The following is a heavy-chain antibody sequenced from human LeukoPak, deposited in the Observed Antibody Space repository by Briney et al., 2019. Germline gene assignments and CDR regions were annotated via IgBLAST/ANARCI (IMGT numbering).Heavy chain of an antibody. V-gene: IGHV4-39*01. D-gene: IGHD2-8*02. J-gene: IGHJ4*02. CDR2: IYYSGST. CDR1: GGSISSSSYY. Sequence: SETLSLTCTVSGGSISSSSYYWGWIRQPPGKGLEWIGRIYYSGSTYYNPSLKSRVTISVDTSKNQFSLKLSSVTAADTAVYYCWSRAPTHLDYWGQGTLVTVSS. CDR3: WSRAPTHLDY.